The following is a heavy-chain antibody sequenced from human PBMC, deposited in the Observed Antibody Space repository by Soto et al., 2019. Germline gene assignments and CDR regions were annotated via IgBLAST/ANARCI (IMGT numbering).Heavy chain of an antibody. Sequence: SETLSLTCTVSGGSISSYYWSWIRQPPGKGLEWIGYIYYSGSTNYNPSLKSRVTISVDTSKNQFSLKLSSVTAADTAVYYCARDSLRWFGETDYYYGMDGWGQGTTVTVSS. CDR1: GGSISSYY. V-gene: IGHV4-59*01. D-gene: IGHD3-10*01. CDR2: IYYSGST. J-gene: IGHJ6*02. CDR3: ARDSLRWFGETDYYYGMDG.